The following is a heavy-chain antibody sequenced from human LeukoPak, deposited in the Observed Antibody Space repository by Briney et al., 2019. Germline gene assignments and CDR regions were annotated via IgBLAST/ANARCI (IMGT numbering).Heavy chain of an antibody. CDR1: GGSISSSSYY. D-gene: IGHD6-19*01. Sequence: SETLSLTCTVSGGSISSSSYYWGWIRPPPGKGLEWIGSIYYSGSTYYNPSLKSRVTISVDTSKNQFSLKLSSVTAADTAVYYCATRGAVAAYPFDYWGQGTLVTVSS. CDR3: ATRGAVAAYPFDY. J-gene: IGHJ4*02. CDR2: IYYSGST. V-gene: IGHV4-39*01.